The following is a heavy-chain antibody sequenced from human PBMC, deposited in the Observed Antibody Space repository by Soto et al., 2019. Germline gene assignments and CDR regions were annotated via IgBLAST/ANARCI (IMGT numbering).Heavy chain of an antibody. V-gene: IGHV4-31*03. CDR1: GGSMSSGDYY. CDR2: IYYSGST. Sequence: QVQLQESGPGLVKPSQTLSLTCTVSGGSMSSGDYYWTWIRQHPGKGLEWIGYIYYSGSTKHNPSLKSRITISVDTSKNQFSLKLNSVTAADTAVYYCARTKTSSTSFHVDYWGQGTQVTVSS. J-gene: IGHJ4*02. D-gene: IGHD2-2*01. CDR3: ARTKTSSTSFHVDY.